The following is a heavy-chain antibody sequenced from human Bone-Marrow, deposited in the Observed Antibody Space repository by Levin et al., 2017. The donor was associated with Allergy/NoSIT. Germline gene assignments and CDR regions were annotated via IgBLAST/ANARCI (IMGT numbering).Heavy chain of an antibody. Sequence: KAGGSLRLSCKGSGYSFTDYWIGWVRQMPGKGLECMGIIDPGDSDTRYSPSFQGQVTISADRSIKTAYLQWSSLKASDTATYYCARHLRGPPYSTIMDVWGQGTTVTVSS. CDR2: IDPGDSDT. J-gene: IGHJ6*02. CDR1: GYSFTDYW. CDR3: ARHLRGPPYSTIMDV. D-gene: IGHD3-10*01. V-gene: IGHV5-51*01.